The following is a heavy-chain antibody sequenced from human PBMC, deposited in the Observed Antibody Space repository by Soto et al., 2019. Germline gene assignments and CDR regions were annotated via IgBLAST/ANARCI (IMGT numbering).Heavy chain of an antibody. CDR2: INHSGST. CDR3: ARGRRRSYSYGLNFDY. CDR1: GGSFSGYY. D-gene: IGHD5-18*01. J-gene: IGHJ4*02. Sequence: PSETLSLTCAVYGGSFSGYYWSWIRQPPGKGLEWIGEINHSGSTNYNPSLKSRVTISVDTSKNQFSLKLGSVTAADTAVYYCARGRRRSYSYGLNFDYWGQGTLVTVSS. V-gene: IGHV4-34*01.